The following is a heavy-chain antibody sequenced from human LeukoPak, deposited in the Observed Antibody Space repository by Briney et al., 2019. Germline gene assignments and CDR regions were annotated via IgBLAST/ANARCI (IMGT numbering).Heavy chain of an antibody. CDR1: GGSISSSNW. D-gene: IGHD2-21*02. V-gene: IGHV4-4*02. J-gene: IGHJ4*02. CDR3: ARAFCVGDCFVLHIYFDS. CDR2: IYHSGST. Sequence: PSETLSLTCAVSGGSISSSNWWSWVRQPPGKGLEWIGEIYHSGSTNYNPSLKSRVTISVDKSKNQFSLNLRSMKASDTAVYYCARAFCVGDCFVLHIYFDSWGLGTLVTVSS.